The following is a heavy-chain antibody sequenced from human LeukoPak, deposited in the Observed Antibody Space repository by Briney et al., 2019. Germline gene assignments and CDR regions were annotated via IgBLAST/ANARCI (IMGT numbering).Heavy chain of an antibody. J-gene: IGHJ4*02. V-gene: IGHV3-21*01. Sequence: GGSLRLSCAASGFTFSSYSMNWVRQAPGKGLEWVSSISSSSSYIYYADSVKGRFTISRDNSKNTLYLQMNSLRAEDTAVYYCARGGRDCITIFGVVSMRCYYFDYWGQGTLVTVSS. CDR1: GFTFSSYS. CDR3: ARGGRDCITIFGVVSMRCYYFDY. CDR2: ISSSSSYI. D-gene: IGHD3-3*01.